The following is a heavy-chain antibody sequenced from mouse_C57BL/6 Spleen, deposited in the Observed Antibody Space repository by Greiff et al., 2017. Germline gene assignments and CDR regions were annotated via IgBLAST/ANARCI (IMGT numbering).Heavy chain of an antibody. CDR2: IDPEDGDT. CDR3: TTLNYGSSYGAMDY. V-gene: IGHV14-1*01. Sequence: VQLQQSGAELVRPGASVKLSCTASGFNIKDYYMHWVKQRPEQGLEWIGRIDPEDGDTEYAPKFQGKATMTADPSSNTAYLQLSSLTSEDTAVYYCTTLNYGSSYGAMDYWGQGTSVTVSS. CDR1: GFNIKDYY. D-gene: IGHD1-1*01. J-gene: IGHJ4*01.